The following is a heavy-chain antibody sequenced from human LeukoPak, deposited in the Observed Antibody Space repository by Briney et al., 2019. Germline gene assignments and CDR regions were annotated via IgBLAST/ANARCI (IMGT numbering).Heavy chain of an antibody. V-gene: IGHV3-48*03. CDR3: AELGITMIGGV. Sequence: GGSLRLSCAASGFTFSSFEMNWVRQAPGKGLEWVSYISTSGSTTYYADSVKGRFTISRDNAKNSLYLQMNSLRAEDTAVYYCAELGITMIGGVWGKGTTVTISS. CDR1: GFTFSSFE. D-gene: IGHD3-10*02. J-gene: IGHJ6*04. CDR2: ISTSGSTT.